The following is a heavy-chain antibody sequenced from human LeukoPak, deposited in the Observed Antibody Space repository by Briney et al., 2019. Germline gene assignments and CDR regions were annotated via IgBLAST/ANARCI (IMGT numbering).Heavy chain of an antibody. CDR1: GGSFSGYY. D-gene: IGHD6-13*01. CDR3: ARSLEAGDNC. J-gene: IGHJ4*02. Sequence: SETLSLTCAVYGGSFSGYYWSWIRQPPGKGLEWIGEINHSGSTNYNPSLKSRVTISVDTSKNQFSLKLSSVTAADTAVYYCARSLEAGDNCWGQGTLVTVSS. V-gene: IGHV4-34*01. CDR2: INHSGST.